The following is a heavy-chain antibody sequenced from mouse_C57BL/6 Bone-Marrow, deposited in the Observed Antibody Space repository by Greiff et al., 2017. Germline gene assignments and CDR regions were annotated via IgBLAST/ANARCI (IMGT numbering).Heavy chain of an antibody. CDR3: ARVEGKPWYFGV. J-gene: IGHJ1*03. D-gene: IGHD2-1*01. V-gene: IGHV1-69*01. CDR2: IDPSDSYT. CDR1: GYTFTSYW. Sequence: VQLQQPGAELVMPGASVKLSCKASGYTFTSYWMHWVKQRPGQGLEWIGEIDPSDSYTNYNQKFKGKSTLTVDKSSSTAYMQLSSLTSEDSAVYYCARVEGKPWYFGVWGTGTTVTVSS.